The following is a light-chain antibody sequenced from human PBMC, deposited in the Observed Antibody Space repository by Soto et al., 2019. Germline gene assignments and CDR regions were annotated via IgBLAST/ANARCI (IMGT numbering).Light chain of an antibody. CDR2: DAS. Sequence: EIVLTQSPGTLSLSPGERATLSCRASQSVSSSYLAWYQQKPGQAPRLLIYDASCRTTGIPDRFSGSGSWTDFTLTISRLEPEDFAVYYCQQYGSSPPYTFGQGTKLEIK. CDR3: QQYGSSPPYT. J-gene: IGKJ2*01. V-gene: IGKV3-20*01. CDR1: QSVSSSY.